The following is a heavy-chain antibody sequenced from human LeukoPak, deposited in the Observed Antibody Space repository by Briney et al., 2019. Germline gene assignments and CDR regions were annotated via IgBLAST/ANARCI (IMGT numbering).Heavy chain of an antibody. CDR3: ARRGSSGFYYGVDY. CDR1: GGSISSYY. Sequence: PSETLSLTCTVSGGSISSYYWSWIRQSPGKGLEWIGYIYYSGGTIYNPSLKSRVTISLDTSKNQFSLKLSSVTAADTAVYYCARRGSSGFYYGVDYWGQGTLVTVSS. V-gene: IGHV4-59*12. CDR2: IYYSGGT. J-gene: IGHJ4*02. D-gene: IGHD3-22*01.